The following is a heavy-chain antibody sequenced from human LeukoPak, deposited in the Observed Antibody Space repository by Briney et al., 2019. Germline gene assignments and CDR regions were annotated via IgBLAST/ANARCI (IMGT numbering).Heavy chain of an antibody. Sequence: ASVKVSCKASGHTFTSYYMHWVRQAPGQGLEWMGNINPSGGSTSYAQKFQGRVTMTRDTSTSTVYMELSSLRSEDTAVYYCARDSDPRSSGWFSTYYYYGMDVWGQGTTVTVSS. CDR3: ARDSDPRSSGWFSTYYYYGMDV. CDR1: GHTFTSYY. V-gene: IGHV1-46*01. CDR2: INPSGGST. D-gene: IGHD6-19*01. J-gene: IGHJ6*02.